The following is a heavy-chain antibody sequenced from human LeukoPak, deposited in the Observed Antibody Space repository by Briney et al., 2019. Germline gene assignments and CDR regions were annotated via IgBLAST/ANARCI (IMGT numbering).Heavy chain of an antibody. CDR3: ETYSRSSGWFDP. J-gene: IGHJ5*02. V-gene: IGHV3-7*01. CDR2: IKEDGGEK. D-gene: IGHD4-11*01. CDR1: GFTFSTYW. Sequence: TGGPLRLSCAASGFTFSTYWMSWVRQAPGKGLEWVANIKEDGGEKNYVDSVKGRFTISRDNARNSLHLQMNSLRAEDTAMYYCETYSRSSGWFDPRGQGTLVTVSS.